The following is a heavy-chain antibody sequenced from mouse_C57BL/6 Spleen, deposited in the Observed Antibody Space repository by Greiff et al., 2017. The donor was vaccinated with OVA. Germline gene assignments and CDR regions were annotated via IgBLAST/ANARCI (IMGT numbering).Heavy chain of an antibody. CDR3: ARDGNSGYFDV. D-gene: IGHD2-1*01. CDR2: ISDGGSYT. J-gene: IGHJ1*03. CDR1: GFTFSSYA. Sequence: EVKVVESGGGLVKPGGSLKLSCAASGFTFSSYAMSWVRQTPEKRLEWVATISDGGSYTYYPDNVKGRLTISRDNAKNHLYLQMSHLKSEDTAMYYCARDGNSGYFDVWGTGTTVTVSS. V-gene: IGHV5-4*01.